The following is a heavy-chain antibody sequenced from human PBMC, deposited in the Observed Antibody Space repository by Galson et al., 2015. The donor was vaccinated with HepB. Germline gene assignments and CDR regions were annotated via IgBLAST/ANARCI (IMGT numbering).Heavy chain of an antibody. CDR3: ARPHGGQLFDY. D-gene: IGHD3-10*01. V-gene: IGHV3-23*01. CDR1: GFTFSSYG. CDR2: SSGSGNI. Sequence: SLRLSCAASGFTFSSYGMSWVRQAPGQGLEWVSTSSGSGNIFYADSVKGRFTISRDNSKNTLYLQMNSLRVDDTSVYFCARPHGGQLFDYWGQGALVTVSS. J-gene: IGHJ4*02.